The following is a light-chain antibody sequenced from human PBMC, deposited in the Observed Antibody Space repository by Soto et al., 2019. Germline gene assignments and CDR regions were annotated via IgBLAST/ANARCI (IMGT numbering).Light chain of an antibody. Sequence: QSVLTQPPAASGTPGQRVTISCSRSSSNIGDNYVYWYQQLPGTAPTLLMSRNNQRPSGVPDRFSGSKSGTSASLAISGLRSEDEAAYYCAAWDGSHWVFGGGTQLTVL. V-gene: IGLV1-47*01. CDR2: RNN. J-gene: IGLJ3*02. CDR3: AAWDGSHWV. CDR1: SSNIGDNY.